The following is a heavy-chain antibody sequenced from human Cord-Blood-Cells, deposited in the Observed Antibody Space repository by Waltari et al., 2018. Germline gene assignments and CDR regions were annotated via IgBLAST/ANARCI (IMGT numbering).Heavy chain of an antibody. CDR3: ARSGYFGDAFDI. V-gene: IGHV3-21*01. Sequence: EVQLVESGGGLVKPGGSLRLSCAASGFTFSSYSMNWVRQAPVKGLGWVSSISSSSSYIYYADSVKGRFTISRDNAKNSLYLQMNSLRAEDTAVYYCARSGYFGDAFDIWGQGTMVTVSS. J-gene: IGHJ3*02. D-gene: IGHD3-10*01. CDR1: GFTFSSYS. CDR2: ISSSSSYI.